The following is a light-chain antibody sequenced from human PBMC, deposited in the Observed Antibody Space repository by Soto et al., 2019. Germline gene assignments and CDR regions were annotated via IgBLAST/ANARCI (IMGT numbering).Light chain of an antibody. V-gene: IGKV1-33*01. Sequence: DIQMNQSPSSLSASVGDRVTITCQTSQDISNYLNWYQQKPGKAPKLLIYDASNLESGVPSRFSGTGCRRDLTCPIRSLQPDRIAAYYCQQCGNLPLIVGGGTEVEIK. CDR2: DAS. CDR1: QDISNY. CDR3: QQCGNLPLI. J-gene: IGKJ4*01.